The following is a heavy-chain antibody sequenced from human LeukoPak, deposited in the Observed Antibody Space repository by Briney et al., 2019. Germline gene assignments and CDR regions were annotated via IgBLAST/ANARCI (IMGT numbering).Heavy chain of an antibody. V-gene: IGHV3-74*01. Sequence: PGGSLRLSCAASGFTFSNYWMHWVRQAPGKGLVWVSRINSDESTTHYADSVKGRFTISRDNARNTVYLEMNFLSVEDTAVYYCVREGRGVVPPGFYWGQGTLVTVSS. CDR3: VREGRGVVPPGFY. CDR1: GFTFSNYW. J-gene: IGHJ4*02. CDR2: INSDESTT. D-gene: IGHD2-8*02.